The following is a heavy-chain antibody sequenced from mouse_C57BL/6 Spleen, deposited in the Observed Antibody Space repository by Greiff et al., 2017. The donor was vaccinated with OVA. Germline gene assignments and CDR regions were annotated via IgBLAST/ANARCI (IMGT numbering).Heavy chain of an antibody. V-gene: IGHV1-42*01. CDR3: ARTGGYYSPGNWYFDV. CDR1: GYSFTGYY. CDR2: INPSTGGT. J-gene: IGHJ1*03. Sequence: EVMLVESGPELVKPGASVKISCKASGYSFTGYYMNWVKQSPEKSLEWIGEINPSTGGTTYNQKFKAKATLTVDKSSSTAYMQLKSLTSEDSAVYYCARTGGYYSPGNWYFDVWGTGTTVTVSS. D-gene: IGHD2-12*01.